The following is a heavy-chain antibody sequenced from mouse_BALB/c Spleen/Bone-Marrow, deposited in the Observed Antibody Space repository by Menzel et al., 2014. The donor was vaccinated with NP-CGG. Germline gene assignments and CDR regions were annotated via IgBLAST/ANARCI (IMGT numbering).Heavy chain of an antibody. CDR3: ARVYAWYIDV. D-gene: IGHD2-12*01. Sequence: EAMLVESGGGLVQPGGSLKLSCVASGFTFSSYGMSWVRQTPDKRLDLVATINNNGGSIYYPDSVKGQFTISRDNAKNTLYLQMSSLKSEDTAMYYCARVYAWYIDVWGPGTPVTVSS. CDR2: INNNGGSI. V-gene: IGHV5-6-3*01. CDR1: GFTFSSYG. J-gene: IGHJ1*01.